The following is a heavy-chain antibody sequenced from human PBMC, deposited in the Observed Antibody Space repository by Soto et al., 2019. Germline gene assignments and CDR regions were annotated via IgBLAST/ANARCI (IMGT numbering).Heavy chain of an antibody. Sequence: QVHLQQSGPGLVKPSETLSLTGTVSSGPSSSHNWGWIRQSPGRGLEWIGYVYNTGGTSYNPSLKGRVTISADTSANHISLTLNSVTAADTAIYYCVRQGIGNLLGLVDVWGQGTTVSVSS. D-gene: IGHD1-1*01. CDR2: VYNTGGT. CDR1: SGPSSSHN. CDR3: VRQGIGNLLGLVDV. J-gene: IGHJ6*02. V-gene: IGHV4-59*08.